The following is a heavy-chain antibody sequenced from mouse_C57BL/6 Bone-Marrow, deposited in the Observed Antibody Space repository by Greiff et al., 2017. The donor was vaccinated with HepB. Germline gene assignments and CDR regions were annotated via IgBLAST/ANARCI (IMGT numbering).Heavy chain of an antibody. J-gene: IGHJ3*01. V-gene: IGHV1-52*01. CDR2: IDPSDSET. CDR1: GYTFTSYW. Sequence: QVQLQQPGAELVRPGSSVKLSCKASGYTFTSYWMHWVKQRPIQGLEWIGNIDPSDSETHYNQKFKDKATLTVDKSSSTAYMQLSSLTSEDSAVYYCAREGGITTVPLFAYWGQGTLVTVSA. D-gene: IGHD1-1*01. CDR3: AREGGITTVPLFAY.